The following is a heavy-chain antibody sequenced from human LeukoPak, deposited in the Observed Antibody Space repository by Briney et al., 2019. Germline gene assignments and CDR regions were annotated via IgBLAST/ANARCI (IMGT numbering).Heavy chain of an antibody. D-gene: IGHD1-7*01. Sequence: ASVKVSCKASGYTFTSYYMHWVRQAPGQGLEWMGIINPSGGSTSYAQKFQGRVTMTRDTSMSTVYMELSSLRSEDTAVYYCARARRITGTMYYFDYWGQGTLVTVSS. V-gene: IGHV1-46*01. CDR3: ARARRITGTMYYFDY. CDR1: GYTFTSYY. CDR2: INPSGGST. J-gene: IGHJ4*02.